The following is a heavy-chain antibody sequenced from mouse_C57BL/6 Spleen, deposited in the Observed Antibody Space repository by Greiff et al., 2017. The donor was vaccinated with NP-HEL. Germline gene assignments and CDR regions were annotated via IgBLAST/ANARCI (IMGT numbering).Heavy chain of an antibody. V-gene: IGHV1-82*01. J-gene: IGHJ4*01. Sequence: IQLQQSGPELVKPGASVKISCKASGYAFSSSWMNWVKQRPGKGLEWIGRIYPGDGDTNYNGKFKGKATLTADKSSSTAYMQLSSLTSEDSAVYFCAKTWKYYAMDYWGQGTSVTVSS. CDR2: IYPGDGDT. CDR1: GYAFSSSW. CDR3: AKTWKYYAMDY.